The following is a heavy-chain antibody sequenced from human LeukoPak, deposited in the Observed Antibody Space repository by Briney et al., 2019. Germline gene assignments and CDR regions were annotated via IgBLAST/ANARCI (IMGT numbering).Heavy chain of an antibody. J-gene: IGHJ4*02. Sequence: SETLSLTCSVSGGVSGGSITNYYCTWIRQPAGKGLEWIGRIYASGSAAYNPSLYSRVSMSVDTSKNQFSLKLNSVTAADTAVYYCTTTAYSSAWRFDYRGQGALVTVSS. CDR1: GGSITNYY. V-gene: IGHV4-4*07. CDR2: IYASGSA. CDR3: TTTAYSSAWRFDY. D-gene: IGHD6-19*01.